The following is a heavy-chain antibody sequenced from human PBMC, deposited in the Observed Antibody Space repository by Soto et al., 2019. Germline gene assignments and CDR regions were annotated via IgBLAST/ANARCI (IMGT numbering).Heavy chain of an antibody. CDR3: ARALGVTFPIDY. D-gene: IGHD3-16*01. J-gene: IGHJ4*02. CDR1: GGSFSGYY. CDR2: INHSGST. Sequence: QVQLQQWGAGLLKPSETLSLTCAVYGGSFSGYYWSWIRQPPGKGLEWIGEINHSGSTNYNPSLKSRVTISVDTSKNQFSLTLSSVSAADTAVYYCARALGVTFPIDYWGQGTLVTVSS. V-gene: IGHV4-34*01.